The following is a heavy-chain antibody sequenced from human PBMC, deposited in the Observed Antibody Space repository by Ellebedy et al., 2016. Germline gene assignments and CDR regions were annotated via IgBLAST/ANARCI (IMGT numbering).Heavy chain of an antibody. D-gene: IGHD4-17*01. V-gene: IGHV1-69*13. J-gene: IGHJ6*02. CDR3: ARAKDGDYFLGYYYGMDV. CDR2: IIPIVGTP. CDR1: GGTLSTYV. Sequence: SVKVSCKASGGTLSTYVINWVRQAPGQGLEWMGGIIPIVGTPNYAQKFQGRVTITADESTSAAYMEVSSLRSDDTAVYYSARAKDGDYFLGYYYGMDVWGQGTTVTVSS.